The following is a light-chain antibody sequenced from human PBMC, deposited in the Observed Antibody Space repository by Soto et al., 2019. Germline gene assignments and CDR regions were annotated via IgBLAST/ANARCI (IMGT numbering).Light chain of an antibody. CDR3: QQSYHTLPLT. J-gene: IGKJ4*01. Sequence: DIQMTQSPSSLSASVGDRVTITCRASQSISNYVNWYQQRLGKAPNLLIYAASSLQSGVPSRFSGSGSGRDFTLTISSLHPEDFATYYCQQSYHTLPLTFGGGTEVEI. CDR2: AAS. V-gene: IGKV1-39*01. CDR1: QSISNY.